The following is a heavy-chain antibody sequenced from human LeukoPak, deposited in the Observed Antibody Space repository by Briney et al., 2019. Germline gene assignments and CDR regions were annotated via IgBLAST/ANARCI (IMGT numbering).Heavy chain of an antibody. D-gene: IGHD6-13*01. CDR2: INHSGST. J-gene: IGHJ5*02. Sequence: PSETLSLTCAVSGGSISSSNWWSWVRQPPGKGLEWIGEINHSGSTNYNPSLKSRVTISVDTSKNQFSLKLSSVTAADTAVYYCARGRRVFGSSWYVGWFDPWGQGTLVTVSS. V-gene: IGHV4-4*02. CDR1: GGSISSSNW. CDR3: ARGRRVFGSSWYVGWFDP.